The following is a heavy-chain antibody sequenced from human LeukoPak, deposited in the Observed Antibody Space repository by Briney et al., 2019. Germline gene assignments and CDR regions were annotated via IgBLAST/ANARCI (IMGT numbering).Heavy chain of an antibody. CDR1: GGSISSYY. V-gene: IGHV4-59*08. D-gene: IGHD2-15*01. CDR3: ARTSLRSFYGMDV. Sequence: PSETLSLTCTVSGGSISSYYWSWLRKPPGKGLEWIGYIYYSGSTNYNPSLKSRVTISVDTSKNQFSLKLSSVTAADTAAYYCARTSLRSFYGMDVWGQGTTVTVSS. CDR2: IYYSGST. J-gene: IGHJ6*02.